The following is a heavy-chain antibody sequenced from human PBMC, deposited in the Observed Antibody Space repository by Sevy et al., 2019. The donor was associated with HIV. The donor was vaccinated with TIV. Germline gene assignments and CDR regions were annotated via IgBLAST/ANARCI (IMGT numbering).Heavy chain of an antibody. J-gene: IGHJ4*02. CDR2: ISPHNGDT. CDR3: ARAYCSGGRCYSLAY. CDR1: GYSFNTYR. D-gene: IGHD2-15*01. V-gene: IGHV1-18*01. Sequence: ASVKVSCKASGYSFNTYRLTWVRQAPGQGLEWMGWISPHNGDTNYAQKLQGRVTMITGTSTSKAYMELRSLRSDDTAVYYCARAYCSGGRCYSLAYWGQGTLVTVSS.